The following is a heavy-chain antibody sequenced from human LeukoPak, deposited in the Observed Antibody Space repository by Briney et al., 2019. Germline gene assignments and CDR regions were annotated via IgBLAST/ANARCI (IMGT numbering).Heavy chain of an antibody. Sequence: SQTLSLTCTVSGGSISSGGYYWSWIRQHPVKGLEWIGYIYYNGITYYNPSLKSRVTISVDTSRNQFSLKLSSVTAADTAVYYCARDGGHSSRYFDYWGQGTLVTVSS. V-gene: IGHV4-31*03. D-gene: IGHD6-13*01. CDR3: ARDGGHSSRYFDY. J-gene: IGHJ4*02. CDR1: GGSISSGGYY. CDR2: IYYNGIT.